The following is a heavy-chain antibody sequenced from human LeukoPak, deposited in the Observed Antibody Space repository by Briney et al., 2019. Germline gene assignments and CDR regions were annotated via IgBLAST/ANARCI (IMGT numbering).Heavy chain of an antibody. D-gene: IGHD3-9*01. CDR1: GDSVSSKTAT. V-gene: IGHV6-1*01. J-gene: IGHJ4*02. Sequence: SQTLPLTCAISGDSVSSKTATWNWIRQSPSRGLEWLGRTYFRSKWYYDYAMSVKGRVSISPDTSKNLFSLHLDSVTPEDTAIYYCARDHWYDILSFDYWGQGTLVTVSS. CDR3: ARDHWYDILSFDY. CDR2: TYFRSKWYY.